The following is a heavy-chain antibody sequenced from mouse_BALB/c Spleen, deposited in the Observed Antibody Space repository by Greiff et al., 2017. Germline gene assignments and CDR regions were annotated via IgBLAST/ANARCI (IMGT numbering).Heavy chain of an antibody. J-gene: IGHJ4*01. CDR3: TIGQLGLYAMDY. D-gene: IGHD3-2*01. Sequence: LQQPGSELVRPGASVKLSCKASGYTFTSYWMHWVKQRPGQGLEWIGNIYPGSGSTNYDEKFKSKATLTVDTSSSTAYMQLSSLTSEDSAVYYCTIGQLGLYAMDYWGQGTSVTVSS. CDR2: IYPGSGST. V-gene: IGHV1S22*01. CDR1: GYTFTSYW.